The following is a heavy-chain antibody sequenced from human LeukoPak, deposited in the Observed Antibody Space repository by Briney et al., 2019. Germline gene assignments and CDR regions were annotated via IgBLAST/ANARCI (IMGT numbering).Heavy chain of an antibody. D-gene: IGHD2/OR15-2a*01. Sequence: SEALSLTCTVSGGSMISYYWSWVRQPPAKGLEWIGYVYYTGITKYDPSLKSRVIISVDTSRNQFSLRLNSVTAADTAVYYCARRLPNTLPGLPYNYHYLDVWGKGTTVTVSS. CDR1: GGSMISYY. J-gene: IGHJ6*03. V-gene: IGHV4-59*01. CDR3: ARRLPNTLPGLPYNYHYLDV. CDR2: VYYTGIT.